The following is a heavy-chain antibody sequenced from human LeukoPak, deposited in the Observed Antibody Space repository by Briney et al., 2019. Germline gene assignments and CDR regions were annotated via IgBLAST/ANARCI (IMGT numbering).Heavy chain of an antibody. Sequence: SETLSLTCAVYGGSFSGYYWSWIRQPPGKGLEWIGEINHSGSTNYNPSLESRVTISVDTSKNQFSLKLSSVTAADTAVYYCARGRWYYGSGSYYTPFDYWGQGTLVTVSS. J-gene: IGHJ4*02. D-gene: IGHD3-10*01. CDR1: GGSFSGYY. V-gene: IGHV4-34*01. CDR2: INHSGST. CDR3: ARGRWYYGSGSYYTPFDY.